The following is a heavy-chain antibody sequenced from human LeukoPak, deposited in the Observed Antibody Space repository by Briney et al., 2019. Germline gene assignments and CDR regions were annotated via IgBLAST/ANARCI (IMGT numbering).Heavy chain of an antibody. CDR1: GFTFSTYD. Sequence: GGSLRLSCAASGFTFSTYDMNWVRQAPGKGLEWVSSISYSSSYIYYADSVKGRFTLSRDNAKNSLYLQMNSLRAEDTAVYYCARDQLSVGASDYWGQGTLVTVSS. CDR3: ARDQLSVGASDY. CDR2: ISYSSSYI. D-gene: IGHD1-26*01. J-gene: IGHJ4*02. V-gene: IGHV3-21*01.